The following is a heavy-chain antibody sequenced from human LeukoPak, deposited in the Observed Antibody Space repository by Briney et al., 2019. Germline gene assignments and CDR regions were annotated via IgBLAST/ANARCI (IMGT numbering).Heavy chain of an antibody. V-gene: IGHV3-74*01. CDR3: ARGPYGDYGSDY. CDR1: GFTFSSYW. J-gene: IGHJ4*02. CDR2: IDRDGSYT. D-gene: IGHD4-17*01. Sequence: GGSLRPSCAASGFTFSSYWMHWVRQAPGEGLVWVSRIDRDGSYTSYADSVKGRFTIYRDNAKNTLYLQMSSLRAEDTAVYYCARGPYGDYGSDYWGQGTLVTVSS.